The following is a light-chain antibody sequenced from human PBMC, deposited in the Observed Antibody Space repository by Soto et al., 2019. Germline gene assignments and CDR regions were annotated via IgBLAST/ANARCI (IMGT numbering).Light chain of an antibody. V-gene: IGKV3-20*01. CDR3: QQFGNSPWT. J-gene: IGKJ1*01. CDR1: QSVPSTY. CDR2: GTS. Sequence: VLSQSPGRVSLSPGERATLSCRVSQSVPSTYFAWYQQKPGQPPRLLISGTSNRATGIPDRFSGSGSGTDFRLTISRLEPEDFAVYFCQQFGNSPWTFGQGTKVEI.